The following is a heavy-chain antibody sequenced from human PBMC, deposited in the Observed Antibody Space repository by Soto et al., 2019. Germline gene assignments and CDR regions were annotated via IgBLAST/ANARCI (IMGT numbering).Heavy chain of an antibody. D-gene: IGHD6-19*01. CDR1: GFSLSTSGMC. CDR3: ARIRVGSSGWYGDNWFDP. V-gene: IGHV2-70*01. CDR2: IDWDDDK. J-gene: IGHJ5*02. Sequence: SGPTLVNPTQTLTLTCTFSGFSLSTSGMCXSWIRQPPGKALEWLALIDWDDDKYYSTSLKTRLTISKDTSKNQVVLTMTNMDPVDTATYYCARIRVGSSGWYGDNWFDPWGQGTLVTVSS.